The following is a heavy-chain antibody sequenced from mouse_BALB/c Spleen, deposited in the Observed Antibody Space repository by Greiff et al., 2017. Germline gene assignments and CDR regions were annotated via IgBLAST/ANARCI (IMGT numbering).Heavy chain of an antibody. J-gene: IGHJ1*01. CDR2: ISSGGSYT. V-gene: IGHV5-9-3*01. CDR1: GFTFSSYA. CDR3: ARQDYRYDGYFDV. Sequence: EVQLVESGGDLVKPGGSLKLSCAASGFTFSSYAMSWVRQTPEKRLEWVATISSGGSYTYYPDSVKGRFTISRDNAKNTLYLQMSSLRSEDTAMYYCARQDYRYDGYFDVWGAGTTVTVSS. D-gene: IGHD2-14*01.